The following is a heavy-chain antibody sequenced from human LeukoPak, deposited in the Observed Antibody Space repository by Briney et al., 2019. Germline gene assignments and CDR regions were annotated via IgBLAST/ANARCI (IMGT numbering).Heavy chain of an antibody. Sequence: SETLSLTCAVYGGSFSGYYWSWIRQPPGKGLEWIGEINHSGSTNYNPSLKSRVTISVDTSKNQFFLKLSSVTAADTAVYYCAREAGVITGYYFDYWGQGTLVTVSS. J-gene: IGHJ4*02. CDR3: AREAGVITGYYFDY. CDR1: GGSFSGYY. D-gene: IGHD1-20*01. V-gene: IGHV4-34*01. CDR2: INHSGST.